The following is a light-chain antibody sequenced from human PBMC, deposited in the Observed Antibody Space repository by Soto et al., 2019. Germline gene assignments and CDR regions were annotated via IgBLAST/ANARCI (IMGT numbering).Light chain of an antibody. Sequence: DIQMTQSPPSLSASVGDRVTISCRASQGVSRWLAWYQQKPGTAPKLLIYHASTLESGVPSRFSGSGSGTEFTITISSLQPDDFATYYCQQYNSYPFGQVTTADI. V-gene: IGKV1-5*01. CDR3: QQYNSYP. CDR2: HAS. J-gene: IGKJ1*01. CDR1: QGVSRW.